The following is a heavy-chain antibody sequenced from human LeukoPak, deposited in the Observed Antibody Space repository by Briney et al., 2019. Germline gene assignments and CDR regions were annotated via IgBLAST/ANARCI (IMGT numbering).Heavy chain of an antibody. Sequence: GRSLRLSCAASGFTFDDYAMHWVRQAPGKGLEWVSGISWNRGSIGYADSVKGRFTISRDNAKNSLYLQMNSLRAEDTALYYCAKATRFDTSGEDYFDSWGQGTLVTVSS. CDR1: GFTFDDYA. CDR2: ISWNRGSI. J-gene: IGHJ4*02. CDR3: AKATRFDTSGEDYFDS. D-gene: IGHD3-10*01. V-gene: IGHV3-9*01.